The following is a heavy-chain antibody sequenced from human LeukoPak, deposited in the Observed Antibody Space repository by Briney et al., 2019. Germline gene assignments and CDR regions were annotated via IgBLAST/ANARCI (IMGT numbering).Heavy chain of an antibody. V-gene: IGHV3-30*02. CDR3: AKDRRSSSAPDY. CDR2: IRYDGSNK. CDR1: GFTFSSYG. J-gene: IGHJ4*02. Sequence: GGALRLSCAASGFTFSSYGMHWVGQAPGKGLEGVAFIRYDGSNKYYADSVKGRFTISRDNSKNTLYLQMNSLRAEDTAVYYCAKDRRSSSAPDYWGQGTLVTVSS. D-gene: IGHD6-6*01.